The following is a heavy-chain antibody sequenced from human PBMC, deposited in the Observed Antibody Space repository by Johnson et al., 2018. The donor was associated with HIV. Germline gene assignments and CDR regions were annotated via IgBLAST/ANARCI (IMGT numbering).Heavy chain of an antibody. D-gene: IGHD3-10*01. V-gene: IGHV3-66*01. CDR3: ARERGISGAFDI. CDR1: GISVSSNY. CDR2: IYSDGST. Sequence: VQLVESGGGLVQPGGSLRLSCAASGISVSSNYMSWVRQAPGKGLEWVSGIYSDGSTYYADSVKGRFSISRDNSKNTLYLQMNSLRAEDTAVYYCARERGISGAFDIWGQGTMVTVS. J-gene: IGHJ3*02.